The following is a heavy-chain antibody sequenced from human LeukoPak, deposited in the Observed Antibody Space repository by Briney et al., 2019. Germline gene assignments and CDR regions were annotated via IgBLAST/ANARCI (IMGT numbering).Heavy chain of an antibody. D-gene: IGHD3-3*01. CDR3: ARERRGPDFWSGRDAFGI. V-gene: IGHV1-69*13. CDR2: IIPIFGTA. Sequence: SVKVSCKSSGGTFSSYAISWVRQAPGQGLEWMGGIIPIFGTANYAQKFQGRVTITADESTSTAYMELSSLRSEDTAVYYCARERRGPDFWSGRDAFGIWGQGTMVTVSS. CDR1: GGTFSSYA. J-gene: IGHJ3*02.